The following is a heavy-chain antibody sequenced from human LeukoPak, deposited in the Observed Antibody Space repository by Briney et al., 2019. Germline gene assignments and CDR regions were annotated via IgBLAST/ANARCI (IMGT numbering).Heavy chain of an antibody. V-gene: IGHV1-24*01. CDR2: FDPEDGET. D-gene: IGHD6-19*01. Sequence: GASVKVSCKVSGYTLTELSMHWVRQAPGKGLEWMGGFDPEDGETIYVQKFQGRVTMTEDTSTDTAYMELSSLRSEDTAVYYCATDGSGSDTINNRFDPWGQGTLVTVSS. CDR3: ATDGSGSDTINNRFDP. J-gene: IGHJ5*02. CDR1: GYTLTELS.